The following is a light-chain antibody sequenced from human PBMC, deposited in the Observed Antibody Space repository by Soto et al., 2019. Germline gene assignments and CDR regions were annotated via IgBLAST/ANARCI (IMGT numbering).Light chain of an antibody. J-gene: IGLJ1*01. CDR3: SSYAGSTNV. CDR2: EVN. V-gene: IGLV2-8*01. CDR1: SSDVGGYNY. Sequence: QSALTRPPSASGSPGQSGAIACTGTSSDVGGYNYVSWYQQHPGKAPKLMIYEVNKRPSGVPDRFSGSKSGNTASLTVSGLQAEDEADYYCSSYAGSTNVFGTGTKVTVL.